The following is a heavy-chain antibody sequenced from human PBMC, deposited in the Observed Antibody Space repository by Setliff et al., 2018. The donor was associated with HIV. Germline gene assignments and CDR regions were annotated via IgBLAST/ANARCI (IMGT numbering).Heavy chain of an antibody. V-gene: IGHV4-39*01. CDR3: ARHPLPRITMIVVEAI. D-gene: IGHD3-22*01. Sequence: SETLSLTCTVSGGSISGSSYYWGWIRQPPGKGLEWIGSIYYSGSPYYNPYLKSRVTISVDTSKNQFSLKLSSGTAADTAVYYCARHPLPRITMIVVEAIWGQGTMVTVSS. J-gene: IGHJ3*02. CDR1: GGSISGSSYY. CDR2: IYYSGSP.